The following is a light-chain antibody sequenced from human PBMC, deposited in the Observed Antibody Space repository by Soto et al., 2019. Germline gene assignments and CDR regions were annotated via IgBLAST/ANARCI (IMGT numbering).Light chain of an antibody. V-gene: IGLV1-40*01. CDR2: GNS. J-gene: IGLJ2*01. CDR3: QSYDSSLSAVV. Sequence: QSVLTQRPSVSGAPGQRVTISCTGSSSNIGAGYDVHWYQQLPGTAPKLLIYGNSNRPSGVPDRFSGSKSGTSASLTITGLQAEDEADYYCQSYDSSLSAVVFGVGTKLTVL. CDR1: SSNIGAGYD.